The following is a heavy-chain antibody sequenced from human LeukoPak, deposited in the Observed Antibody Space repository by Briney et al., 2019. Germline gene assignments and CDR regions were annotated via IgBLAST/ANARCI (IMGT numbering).Heavy chain of an antibody. V-gene: IGHV3-48*01. CDR3: ARGEQEMATMSIDY. D-gene: IGHD5-24*01. Sequence: GGSLRLSCAGSGFTFSSYSMNWVRQAPGKGLEWVSYISSLGSTIYYADSVKGRFTISRDNAKNSLYLQMNSLRAEDTAVYYCARGEQEMATMSIDYWGQGTLVTVSS. CDR2: ISSLGSTI. J-gene: IGHJ4*02. CDR1: GFTFSSYS.